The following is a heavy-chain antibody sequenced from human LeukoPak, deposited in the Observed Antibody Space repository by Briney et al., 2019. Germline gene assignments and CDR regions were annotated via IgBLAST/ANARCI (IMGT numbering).Heavy chain of an antibody. V-gene: IGHV4-39*01. J-gene: IGHJ4*02. D-gene: IGHD3-22*01. CDR2: INYSGTT. Sequence: PSETLSLTCTVSGGSVSSDSYYWVWVRQPPGKGLEWTGSINYSGTTFYSSSLKSRITLSMDASKNQFSLRLTSVTAADTAVYYCARGYYYDTSAYFDYWGQGTLVTVSS. CDR3: ARGYYYDTSAYFDY. CDR1: GGSVSSDSYY.